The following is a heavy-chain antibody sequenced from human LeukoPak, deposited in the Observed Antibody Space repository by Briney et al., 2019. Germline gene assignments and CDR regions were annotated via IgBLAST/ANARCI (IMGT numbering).Heavy chain of an antibody. D-gene: IGHD6-25*01. V-gene: IGHV5-51*01. J-gene: IGHJ4*02. CDR3: ARDGSAGPLDY. CDR1: GYRFTSYW. Sequence: GESLKISCKVSGYRFTSYWIAWVGQMPGKGLNSMEIIYPGDSGDSAARYSPSFQGQVTISADKSTSTAYLQWSSLKASDTAMYYCARDGSAGPLDYWGQGTLVTVSS. CDR2: IYPGDSGDSAA.